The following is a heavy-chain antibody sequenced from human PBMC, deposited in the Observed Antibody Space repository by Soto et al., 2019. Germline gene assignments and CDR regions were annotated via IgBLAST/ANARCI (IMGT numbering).Heavy chain of an antibody. J-gene: IGHJ5*02. Sequence: QVQLVQSGAEVKKPGSSVKVSCKASGGNFTTYGISWVRQAPGQGLELMGVIVIQFGTTNFAHKFRGRVTITADESTSTVYMDLTNLRSEDTAVYYCARASGRSWYIWFDPWGQGTRVTVST. V-gene: IGHV1-69*01. CDR2: IVIQFGTT. CDR3: ARASGRSWYIWFDP. D-gene: IGHD6-6*01. CDR1: GGNFTTYG.